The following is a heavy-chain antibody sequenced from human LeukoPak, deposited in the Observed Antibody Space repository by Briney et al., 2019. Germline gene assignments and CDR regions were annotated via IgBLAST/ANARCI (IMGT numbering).Heavy chain of an antibody. V-gene: IGHV5-51*01. CDR2: IYPGDSDT. CDR3: ARQGELYLPFTGGAFDI. CDR1: GYSFTTYW. Sequence: GESLKISCKASGYSFTTYWIGWVRQVPGKGLEWMGIIYPGDSDTRYSPSFQGQVTISADKSISTAYLQWSSLKASDTAMYYCARQGELYLPFTGGAFDIWGQGTMVTVSS. D-gene: IGHD2-8*01. J-gene: IGHJ3*02.